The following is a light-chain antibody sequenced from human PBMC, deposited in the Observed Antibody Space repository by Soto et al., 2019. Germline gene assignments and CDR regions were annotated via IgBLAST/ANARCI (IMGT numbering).Light chain of an antibody. CDR3: QQSYSTPWT. CDR1: QSIIRY. CDR2: GTP. V-gene: IGKV1-39*01. Sequence: DIQMTQSPSSLSASVGDRVTITCRASQSIIRYLNWYQQKPGKAPKLLIYGTPSLQTGVPSRFSGSGSGTDFTLTISSLQPEDFATYSCQQSYSTPWTFGQGTKVEIK. J-gene: IGKJ1*01.